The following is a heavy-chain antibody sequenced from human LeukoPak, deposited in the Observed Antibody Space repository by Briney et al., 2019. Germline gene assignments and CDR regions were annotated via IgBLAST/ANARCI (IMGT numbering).Heavy chain of an antibody. D-gene: IGHD2-2*01. CDR1: VGTLSSYA. CDR2: IIPIFGTA. CDR3: ARPTEIVVVPARHGGCYYGMDV. J-gene: IGHJ6*04. Sequence: SLRVSSKASVGTLSSYAICWVRQTPGQGLEWMGGIIPIFGTANYAQKFQGRETLTADESTSAAYMEMSSLRSEDTAVYYRARPTEIVVVPARHGGCYYGMDVWGKGTTVTVSS. V-gene: IGHV1-69*13.